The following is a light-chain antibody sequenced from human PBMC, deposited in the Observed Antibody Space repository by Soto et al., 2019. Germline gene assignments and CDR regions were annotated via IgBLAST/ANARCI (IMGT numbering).Light chain of an antibody. CDR2: DAS. Sequence: DIQMTQSPSTLSASVGDRVTITCRASQSISSWLAWYQQKPGKAPKLLIYDASSLESGVPSRFSGSGSGTEFTHTISSLQPDDFATYYCQQYNSYWAFTFGPGTKVDIK. CDR3: QQYNSYWAFT. V-gene: IGKV1-5*01. J-gene: IGKJ3*01. CDR1: QSISSW.